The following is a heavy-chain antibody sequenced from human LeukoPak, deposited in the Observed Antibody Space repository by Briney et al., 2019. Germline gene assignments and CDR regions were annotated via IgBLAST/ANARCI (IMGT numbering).Heavy chain of an antibody. V-gene: IGHV3-74*01. Sequence: GGSLRLSCAASGNYWMHWVRQAPGKGLVWVSHINSDGSWTSYADSVKGRFTISKDNAKNTVYLQMNNLRAEDTAVYYCVSFCEAYWGRGTLVTVSS. CDR1: GNYW. CDR3: VSFCEAY. J-gene: IGHJ4*02. CDR2: INSDGSWT. D-gene: IGHD2/OR15-2a*01.